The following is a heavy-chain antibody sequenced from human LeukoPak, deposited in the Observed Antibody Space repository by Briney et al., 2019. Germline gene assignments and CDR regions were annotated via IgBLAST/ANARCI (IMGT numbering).Heavy chain of an antibody. D-gene: IGHD1-26*01. V-gene: IGHV1-46*01. CDR3: AREGVLKWELLASDAFDI. CDR2: INPSGGST. CDR1: GYTFTSYY. Sequence: ASVKVSCKASGYTFTSYYMHWVRQAPGQGLEWMGIINPSGGSTSYAQKFQGRVTTTRDMSTSTVYMELSSLRSEDTAVYYCAREGVLKWELLASDAFDIWGQGTMVTVSS. J-gene: IGHJ3*02.